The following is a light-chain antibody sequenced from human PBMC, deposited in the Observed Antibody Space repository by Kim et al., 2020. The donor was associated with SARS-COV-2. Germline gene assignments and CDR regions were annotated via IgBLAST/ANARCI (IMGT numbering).Light chain of an antibody. Sequence: SYELTQPPSVSVAPGKTATITCGGNDIGGKLVHWYQQKPGQAPVLVISFDTDRPSGIPDRFSGSNSGSTATLNISRVEAGDGADYYCQVWDGSSDHPGVF. CDR1: DIGGKL. CDR2: FDT. V-gene: IGLV3-21*04. J-gene: IGLJ3*02. CDR3: QVWDGSSDHPGV.